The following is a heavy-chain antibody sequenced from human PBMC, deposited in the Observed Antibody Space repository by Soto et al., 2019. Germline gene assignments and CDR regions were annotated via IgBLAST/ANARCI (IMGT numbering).Heavy chain of an antibody. V-gene: IGHV3-13*05. CDR3: ARAYTGRLPRRADYYYAMDV. CDR2: IGAARDP. CDR1: GFTFSNFD. D-gene: IGHD2-2*02. Sequence: GGSLRLSCATSGFTFSNFDMHWVRQVPGKGLEWVSAIGAARDPYYLGSVKGRFTISRENAKNSVHLQMNDLRAGDSAVYYCARAYTGRLPRRADYYYAMDVWGQGTTVTVSS. J-gene: IGHJ6*02.